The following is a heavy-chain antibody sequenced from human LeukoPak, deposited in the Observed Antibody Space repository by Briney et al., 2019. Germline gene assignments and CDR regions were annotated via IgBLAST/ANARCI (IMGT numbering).Heavy chain of an antibody. CDR3: AREVGYCSGGSCYSYFDY. D-gene: IGHD2-15*01. CDR1: GDSISSRSYC. Sequence: ETLSLTFTVSGDSISSRSYCWDWIRQPPGKGLEWIGYIYYSGSTNYNASLTNRVTISVDTSKNQFSLKLSSVTAADTAVYYCAREVGYCSGGSCYSYFDYWGQGTLVTVSS. CDR2: IYYSGST. J-gene: IGHJ4*02. V-gene: IGHV4-61*01.